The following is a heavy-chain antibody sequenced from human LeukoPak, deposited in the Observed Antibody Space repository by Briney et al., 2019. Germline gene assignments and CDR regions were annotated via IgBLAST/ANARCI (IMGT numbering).Heavy chain of an antibody. V-gene: IGHV3-23*01. Sequence: GGSLRLSCAASGFTFSNYAMSWVRQAPGKGLEWVSVISGSGDSTYYADSVKGRFTISRDNSKNTLYLQMNSLRAEDTAVYYCAKDAYSSSWYEPFDYWGQGTLVTVSS. CDR1: GFTFSNYA. CDR3: AKDAYSSSWYEPFDY. D-gene: IGHD6-13*01. CDR2: ISGSGDST. J-gene: IGHJ4*02.